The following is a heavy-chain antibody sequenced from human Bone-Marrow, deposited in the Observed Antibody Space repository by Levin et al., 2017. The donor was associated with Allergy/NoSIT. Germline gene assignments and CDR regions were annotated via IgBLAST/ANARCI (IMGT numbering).Heavy chain of an antibody. Sequence: GGSLRLSCAASGFTFSSYSMNWVRQAPGKGLEWVSSISSSSSNIYYADSVKGRFTISRDNAKNSLYLQMNSLRAEDTAVYYCARDYGRNIRHDYYYYGMDVWGQGTTVTVSS. D-gene: IGHD4-23*01. CDR2: ISSSSSNI. CDR3: ARDYGRNIRHDYYYYGMDV. CDR1: GFTFSSYS. J-gene: IGHJ6*02. V-gene: IGHV3-21*01.